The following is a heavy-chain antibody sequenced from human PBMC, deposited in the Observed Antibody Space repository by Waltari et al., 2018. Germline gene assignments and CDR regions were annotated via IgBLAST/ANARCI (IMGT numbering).Heavy chain of an antibody. CDR3: ASSGSYSYYYYYYMDV. D-gene: IGHD1-26*01. Sequence: QVQLVQSGAEVKKPGASVKVSCKASGYTFTGYYMHWVRQAPGQGLEWMGRINPNSGGTNHAKKFQGRVTMTRDTSISTAYMELSRLRSDDTAVYYCASSGSYSYYYYYYMDVWGKGTTVTVSS. CDR2: INPNSGGT. CDR1: GYTFTGYY. V-gene: IGHV1-2*06. J-gene: IGHJ6*03.